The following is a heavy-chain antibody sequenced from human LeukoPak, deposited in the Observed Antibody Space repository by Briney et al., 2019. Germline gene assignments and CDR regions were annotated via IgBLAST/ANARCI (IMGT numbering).Heavy chain of an antibody. D-gene: IGHD3-10*01. J-gene: IGHJ4*02. CDR3: AKARGVFDY. V-gene: IGHV3-30*04. CDR1: GFTFSSYA. CDR2: ISYDGSNK. Sequence: PGGSLRLSCAASGFTFSSYAMHWVRQAPGKGLEWVAVISYDGSNKHYADSVKGRFTISRDNSKNTLYLQMNSLRAEDTAVYYCAKARGVFDYWGQGTLVTVSP.